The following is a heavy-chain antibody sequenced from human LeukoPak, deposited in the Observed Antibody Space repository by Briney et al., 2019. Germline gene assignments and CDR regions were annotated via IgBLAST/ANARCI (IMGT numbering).Heavy chain of an antibody. CDR2: IYTSGST. CDR3: ARGALEEWLFNWFDP. D-gene: IGHD3-3*01. Sequence: PSETLSLTCTVSGGSISSYYWSWIRQPAGKGLEWIGRIYTSGSTNYNPSLKSRVTMSVDTSKNQFSLKLSSVTAADTAVYYCARGALEEWLFNWFDPWDQGTLVTVSS. J-gene: IGHJ5*02. CDR1: GGSISSYY. V-gene: IGHV4-4*07.